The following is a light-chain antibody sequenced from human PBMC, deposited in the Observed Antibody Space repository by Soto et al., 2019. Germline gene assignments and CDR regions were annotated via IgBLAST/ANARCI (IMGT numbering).Light chain of an antibody. CDR1: SSDVGGYKY. V-gene: IGLV2-11*01. CDR2: DVS. CDR3: RSYAGSSLWV. J-gene: IGLJ3*02. Sequence: QSALTQPRSVSGSPGQSVTISCTGTSSDVGGYKYVSWYQQHPGKAPKLVIYDVSKRPSGVPDRFSGSKSGNTASLTISGLQADDEADYYCRSYAGSSLWVFGGGTKLTVL.